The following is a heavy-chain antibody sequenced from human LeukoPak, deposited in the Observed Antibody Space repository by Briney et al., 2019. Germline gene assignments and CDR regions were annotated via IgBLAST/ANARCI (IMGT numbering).Heavy chain of an antibody. CDR3: AREIGGSSWYVYFDY. CDR2: INHSGST. J-gene: IGHJ4*02. V-gene: IGHV4-34*01. D-gene: IGHD6-13*01. CDR1: GGSFSGYY. Sequence: PSETLSLTCAVYGGSFSGYYWSWIRQPPGKGLEWIGEINHSGSTNYNPSLKSRVTISVDTSKNQFSLKLSSVTAADTAVYYCAREIGGSSWYVYFDYWGQGTLVTVSS.